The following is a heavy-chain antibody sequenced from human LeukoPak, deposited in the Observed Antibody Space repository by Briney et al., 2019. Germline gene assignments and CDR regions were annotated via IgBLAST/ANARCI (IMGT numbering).Heavy chain of an antibody. D-gene: IGHD1-14*01. J-gene: IGHJ4*02. CDR1: GFTVITND. Sequence: GGSLRLSCAASGFTVITNDMTWVRQAPGKGLEWVSVLYSDGNTKYADSVQGRFTISRDNSKNALYLEMNSLSPDDTAVYYCARGVEPLAANTLAYWGQGTLVTASS. CDR2: LYSDGNT. V-gene: IGHV3-53*01. CDR3: ARGVEPLAANTLAY.